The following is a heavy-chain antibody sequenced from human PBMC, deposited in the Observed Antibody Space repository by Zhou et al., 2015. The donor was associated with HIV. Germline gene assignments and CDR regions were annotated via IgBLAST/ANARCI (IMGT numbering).Heavy chain of an antibody. CDR1: GDTFSTYG. D-gene: IGHD3-22*01. CDR3: ARDVPSYHLDSSGLQTMAVQ. V-gene: IGHV1-69*01. J-gene: IGHJ4*02. CDR2: IIPLFGKP. Sequence: QVQLLQSGAEVRKPGSSVRVSCKSSGDTFSTYGISWVRQAPGQGLVWMGGIIPLFGKPNYAQKFLGRVTITADQTTKTAYMELSTLRSEDTAVYYCARDVPSYHLDSSGLQTMAVQWGQGTLVIVSS.